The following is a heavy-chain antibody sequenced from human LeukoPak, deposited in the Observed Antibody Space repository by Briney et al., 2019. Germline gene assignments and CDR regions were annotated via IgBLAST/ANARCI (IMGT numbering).Heavy chain of an antibody. D-gene: IGHD3-22*01. CDR1: GYTFTSYD. V-gene: IGHV1-18*01. CDR3: ARGGALINYYYSSAYLSPFDY. Sequence: ASVKVSCKASGYTFTSYDISWVRQAPGQGLEWMGWISDYNGNTKYAQKVQGRVTMTTDTSTSTAYMALRSLRSDDTAVYYCARGGALINYYYSSAYLSPFDYWGQGTLVTVSS. J-gene: IGHJ4*02. CDR2: ISDYNGNT.